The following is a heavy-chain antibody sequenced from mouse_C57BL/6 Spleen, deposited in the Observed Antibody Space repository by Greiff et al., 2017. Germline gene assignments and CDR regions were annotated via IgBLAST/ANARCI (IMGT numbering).Heavy chain of an antibody. V-gene: IGHV1-15*01. D-gene: IGHD1-1*01. CDR3: TRHYGSGPFAY. CDR1: GYTFTDYE. CDR2: IDPETGGT. J-gene: IGHJ3*01. Sequence: VQLQQSGAELVRPGASVTLSCKASGYTFTDYEMHWVKQTPVHGLEWIGAIDPETGGTAYNQKFKGKAILTADKSSSTAYMELRSLTSEDSAVYYCTRHYGSGPFAYWGQGTLVTVSA.